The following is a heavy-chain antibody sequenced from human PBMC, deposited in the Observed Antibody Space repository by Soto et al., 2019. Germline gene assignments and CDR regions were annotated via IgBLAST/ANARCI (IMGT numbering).Heavy chain of an antibody. CDR2: IYQSGST. J-gene: IGHJ6*02. CDR1: GGSISSGGYS. Sequence: SETLSLTCAVSGGSISSGGYSWSWIRQPPGEGLEWIGYIYQSGSTYYNPSLKSRVTISVDRSKNQFSLNLSSVTAADTAVYYCARGRLRLTTVTSTHYSSYGMDVWGQGTTVTVSS. CDR3: ARGRLRLTTVTSTHYSSYGMDV. V-gene: IGHV4-30-2*01. D-gene: IGHD4-17*01.